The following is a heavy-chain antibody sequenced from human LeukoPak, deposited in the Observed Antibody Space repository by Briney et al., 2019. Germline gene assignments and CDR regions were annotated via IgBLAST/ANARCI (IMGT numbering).Heavy chain of an antibody. V-gene: IGHV3-66*01. CDR2: IYSGGST. CDR3: ARDGSSGRYYYYGMDV. CDR1: GFTFSSYA. D-gene: IGHD6-6*01. Sequence: GGSLRLSCAASGFTFSSYAMSWVRQAPGKGLEWVSVIYSGGSTYYADSVKGRFTISRDNSKNTLYLQMNSLRAEDTAVYYRARDGSSGRYYYYGMDVWGQGTTVTVSS. J-gene: IGHJ6*02.